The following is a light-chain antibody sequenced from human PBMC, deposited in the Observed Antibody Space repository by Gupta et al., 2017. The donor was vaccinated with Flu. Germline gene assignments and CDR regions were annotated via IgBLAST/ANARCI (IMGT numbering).Light chain of an antibody. J-gene: IGLJ2*01. V-gene: IGLV5-45*02. CDR1: SGINVGTYR. CDR2: YKSDSDK. CDR3: RIRHSSDVV. Sequence: AVLPQPSSPFAFPGASTSPSCTFRSGINVGTYRIYWYQQKPGSPPQYHLRYKSDSDKQQGSGVPGRFSGSKDASANAGILLISGLQSEDEDDYYCRIRHSSDVVFGGGTKLTVL.